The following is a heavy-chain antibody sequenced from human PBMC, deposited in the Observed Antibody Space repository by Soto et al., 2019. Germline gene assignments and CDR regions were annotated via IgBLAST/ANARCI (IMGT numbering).Heavy chain of an antibody. J-gene: IGHJ5*02. Sequence: QVQLVESGGGVVQPGRSLRLSCAASGFTFSSYAMHWVRQAPGKGLEWVAVISYDGSNKYYADSVKGRFTISRDNSKNTLYRQMNSLRAEDTAVYYCARGVDFWGGLSGPFDPWGQGTLVTVSS. CDR3: ARGVDFWGGLSGPFDP. CDR1: GFTFSSYA. D-gene: IGHD3-3*01. V-gene: IGHV3-30-3*01. CDR2: ISYDGSNK.